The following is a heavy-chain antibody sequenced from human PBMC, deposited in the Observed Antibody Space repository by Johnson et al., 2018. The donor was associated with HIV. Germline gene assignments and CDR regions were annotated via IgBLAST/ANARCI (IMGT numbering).Heavy chain of an antibody. V-gene: IGHV3-30-3*01. D-gene: IGHD1-26*01. CDR2: ISYDGSNK. CDR1: GFTFSSYA. CDR3: ARDRSTSKSPRGAFEI. J-gene: IGHJ3*02. Sequence: QVQLVESGGGVVQPGRSLRLSCAASGFTFSSYAMHWVRQAPGKGLEWVAVISYDGSNKYYADSVKGRFTISRDNSKNTLYLQMNSLRAEDTAVYYCARDRSTSKSPRGAFEIWGQGTMVTVSS.